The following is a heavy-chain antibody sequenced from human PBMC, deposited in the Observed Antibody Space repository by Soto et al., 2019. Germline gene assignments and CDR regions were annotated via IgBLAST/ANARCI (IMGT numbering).Heavy chain of an antibody. Sequence: QVQLVQSGAAVKKPGSSVKVACKASGGIFSTYAISWLRQAPGQGLEWRGGIIPLFGTPNYAQRFQGRVTITADESTSTAYMELSRLRSEDTAVYYCARDRDDYGSGNYYNRIDFWGQGTLVTVSS. J-gene: IGHJ4*02. CDR2: IIPLFGTP. CDR3: ARDRDDYGSGNYYNRIDF. V-gene: IGHV1-69*01. D-gene: IGHD3-10*01. CDR1: GGIFSTYA.